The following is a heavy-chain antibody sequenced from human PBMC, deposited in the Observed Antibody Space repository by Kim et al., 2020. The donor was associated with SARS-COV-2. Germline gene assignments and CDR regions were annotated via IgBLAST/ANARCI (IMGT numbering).Heavy chain of an antibody. CDR3: ASFTYYYDSSGYSPLH. V-gene: IGHV4-39*01. CDR1: GGSISSSSYY. D-gene: IGHD3-22*01. CDR2: IYYSGST. Sequence: SETLSLTCTVSGGSISSSSYYWGWIRQPPGKGLEWIGSIYYSGSTYYNPSLKSRVTISVDTSKNQFSLKLSSVTAADTAVYYCASFTYYYDSSGYSPLHWGQGTLVTVSS. J-gene: IGHJ4*02.